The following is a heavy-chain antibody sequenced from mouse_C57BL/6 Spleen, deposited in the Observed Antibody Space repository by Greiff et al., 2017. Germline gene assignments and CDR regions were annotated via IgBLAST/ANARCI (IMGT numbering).Heavy chain of an antibody. J-gene: IGHJ2*01. CDR3: ARHYYGSSYYFDY. V-gene: IGHV5-6*01. CDR1: GFTFSSYG. D-gene: IGHD1-1*01. Sequence: EVQGVDSGGDLVKPGGSLKLSCAASGFTFSSYGMSWVRQTPDKRLEWVATISSGGSYTYYPDSVKGRFTISRDNAKNTLYLQMSSLKSEDTAMYYCARHYYGSSYYFDYWGQGTTLTVSS. CDR2: ISSGGSYT.